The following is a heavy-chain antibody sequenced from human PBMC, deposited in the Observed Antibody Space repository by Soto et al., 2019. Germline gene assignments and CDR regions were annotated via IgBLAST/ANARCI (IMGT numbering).Heavy chain of an antibody. CDR1: GYSFVAYY. V-gene: IGHV1-2*02. J-gene: IGHJ4*02. Sequence: ASVKVSCKASGYSFVAYYIHWVRQAPGQGLEWMGWMTPNSGGTGYAQKFQGRVTMTRDTSISTTYMELNSLSSDDTAVYYCARTSMLVERFDFWGQGTQVTVSS. CDR2: MTPNSGGT. CDR3: ARTSMLVERFDF. D-gene: IGHD6-13*01.